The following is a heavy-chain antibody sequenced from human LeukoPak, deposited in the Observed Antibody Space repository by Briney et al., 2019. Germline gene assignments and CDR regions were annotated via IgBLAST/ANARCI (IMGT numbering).Heavy chain of an antibody. J-gene: IGHJ4*02. CDR3: ARPLGQDRYCSSTSCFPWSY. D-gene: IGHD2-2*01. Sequence: SETLSLTCTVSGGSISSSSYYWGWIRQPPGKGLEWIGSIYYSGSTYYNPSLKSRVTISVDTSKNQFSLKLSSVTAADTAVYYCARPLGQDRYCSSTSCFPWSYWGQGTLVTVSS. V-gene: IGHV4-39*01. CDR1: GGSISSSSYY. CDR2: IYYSGST.